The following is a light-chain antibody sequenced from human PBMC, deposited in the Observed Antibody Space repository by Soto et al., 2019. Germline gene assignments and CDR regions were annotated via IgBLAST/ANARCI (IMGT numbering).Light chain of an antibody. V-gene: IGLV2-23*01. CDR1: NSNIGSYNL. J-gene: IGLJ2*01. CDR2: GAF. CDR3: CSYAGSDIMI. Sequence: QSALTQPASVSGSPGQSITISCTGTNSNIGSYNLVSWFQQHPGEAPKLVIFGAFKRPSGVSNRFSGSKSGNTASLTISGLQAEDEADYYCCSYAGSDIMIFGGGTKLTVL.